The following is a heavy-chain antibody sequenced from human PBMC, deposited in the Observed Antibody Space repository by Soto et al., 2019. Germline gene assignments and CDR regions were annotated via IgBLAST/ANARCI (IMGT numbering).Heavy chain of an antibody. CDR3: AEDMSPSFDCFDC. J-gene: IGHJ4*02. CDR2: ISWNSGRK. Sequence: EVQLVESGGGLVQPGRSLRLSCAASGFTFDDYAMHWVRQVPGKGLEWVSGISWNSGRKGYADSVKGRFTISRDNAKNSLYLQMNSLRAEDTALYYCAEDMSPSFDCFDCWGQGTLVTVSS. CDR1: GFTFDDYA. V-gene: IGHV3-9*01.